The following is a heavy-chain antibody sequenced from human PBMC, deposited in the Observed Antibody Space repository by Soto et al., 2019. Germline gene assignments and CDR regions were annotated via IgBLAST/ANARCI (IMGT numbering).Heavy chain of an antibody. J-gene: IGHJ6*02. V-gene: IGHV1-69*13. CDR2: IIPIFGTA. D-gene: IGHD6-19*01. Sequence: SVKVSCKASGGTFSSYAISWVRQAPGQGLEWMGGIIPIFGTANYAQKFQGRVTITADESTSTAYMELSSLRSEDTAVYYCAREARIAVFLLTAPGMDVWGQGTTVTVSS. CDR1: GGTFSSYA. CDR3: AREARIAVFLLTAPGMDV.